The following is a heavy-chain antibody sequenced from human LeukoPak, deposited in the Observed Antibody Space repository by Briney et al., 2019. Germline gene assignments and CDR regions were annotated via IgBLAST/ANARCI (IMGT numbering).Heavy chain of an antibody. V-gene: IGHV4-61*02. D-gene: IGHD2-15*01. J-gene: IGHJ6*03. CDR1: GASVSRGSYY. CDR2: IYTSGST. Sequence: SETLSLTCTVSGASVSRGSYYWNWIRQPAGKGLEWIGRIYTSGSTNYNPSLKNRFTISLDTSKNRFSLKLSSVTAADTAVYYCARAARRYCSGGSCPPPDYYYMDVWGKGTTVTVSS. CDR3: ARAARRYCSGGSCPPPDYYYMDV.